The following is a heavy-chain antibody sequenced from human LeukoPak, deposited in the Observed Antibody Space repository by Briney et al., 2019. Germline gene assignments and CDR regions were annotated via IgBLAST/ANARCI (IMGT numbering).Heavy chain of an antibody. CDR2: ISSSSSYI. CDR1: GFTFSSYS. CDR3: AREADYCTNGVCYYSFDY. D-gene: IGHD2-8*01. V-gene: IGHV3-21*01. Sequence: GGSLRLSCAASGFTFSSYSMNWVRQAPGKGLEWVSSISSSSSYICYADSVKGRFTISRDNAKNSLYLQMNSLRAEDTAVYYCAREADYCTNGVCYYSFDYWGQGTLVTVSS. J-gene: IGHJ4*02.